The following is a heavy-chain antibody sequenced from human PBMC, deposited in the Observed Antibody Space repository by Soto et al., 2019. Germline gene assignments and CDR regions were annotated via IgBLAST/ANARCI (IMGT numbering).Heavy chain of an antibody. J-gene: IGHJ4*02. Sequence: QVQLVQSGAEVKKPGSSVKVSCKTSGGTFSTYSIVWVRQAPGEGLEWMGGIIPIFGTANYAQKFQDRFTITADKSTNAAFRELSSLKSEDTAMYYCASSSGNNYGVGTNYYFDYWGQGTLVTVSS. V-gene: IGHV1-69*06. CDR3: ASSSGNNYGVGTNYYFDY. D-gene: IGHD1-26*01. CDR2: IIPIFGTA. CDR1: GGTFSTYS.